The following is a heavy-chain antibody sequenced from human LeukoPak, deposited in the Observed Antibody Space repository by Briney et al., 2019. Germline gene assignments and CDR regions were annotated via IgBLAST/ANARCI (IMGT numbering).Heavy chain of an antibody. V-gene: IGHV4-30-2*01. CDR1: GGSTSSGGYY. CDR3: ARGKVRGIFGVERYYYMDV. D-gene: IGHD3-3*01. CDR2: IYHSGST. J-gene: IGHJ6*03. Sequence: PSETLSLTCTVSGGSTSSGGYYWSWIRQPPGKGLEWIGYIYHSGSTYYNPSLKSRVTISVDTSKNQFSLKLSSVTAADTAVYYCARGKVRGIFGVERYYYMDVWGKGTTVTVSS.